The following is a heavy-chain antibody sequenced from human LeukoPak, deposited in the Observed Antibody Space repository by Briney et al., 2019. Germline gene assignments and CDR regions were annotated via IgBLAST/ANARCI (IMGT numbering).Heavy chain of an antibody. CDR3: TTDLIAAADL. D-gene: IGHD6-13*01. Sequence: ARSLRLSCAPSGFTFSSYGMHWVCQAPGEGREWVGRIKSKTDGGTTDYAAPVKGRFTISRDNSKNTLYLKMTSLKTEDTAVYYCTTDLIAAADLWGQGTLVTVSS. CDR2: IKSKTDGGTT. J-gene: IGHJ5*02. CDR1: GFTFSSYG. V-gene: IGHV3-15*01.